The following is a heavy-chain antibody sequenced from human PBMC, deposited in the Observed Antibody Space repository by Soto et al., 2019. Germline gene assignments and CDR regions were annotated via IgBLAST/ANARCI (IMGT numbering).Heavy chain of an antibody. J-gene: IGHJ4*02. CDR1: YYTFISYG. D-gene: IGHD2-21*02. V-gene: IGHV1-3*01. CDR3: ARSIVVVTALDY. Sequence: GAAVKGSCRGSYYTFISYGMRWVRQARGQRLEWMGWINAGNGNTKYSQKFQGRVTITRDTSASTAYMELSSLRSEDTAVYYCARSIVVVTALDYWGQGTLVTVSS. CDR2: INAGNGNT.